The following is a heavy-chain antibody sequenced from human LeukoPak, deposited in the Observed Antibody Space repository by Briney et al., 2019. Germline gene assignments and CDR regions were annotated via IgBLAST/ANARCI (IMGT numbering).Heavy chain of an antibody. CDR2: IKQDGSEK. J-gene: IGHJ4*02. Sequence: GGSLRLSCAASGLTFSSYWMSWVREAPGKGLGWVANIKQDGSEKYYVDSVKGRFTISKHNAQNSLYLQMNTLRAEDTAVYYCEGTYSSGWASFDYWGQGTLVTVSS. CDR1: GLTFSSYW. V-gene: IGHV3-7*03. D-gene: IGHD6-19*01. CDR3: EGTYSSGWASFDY.